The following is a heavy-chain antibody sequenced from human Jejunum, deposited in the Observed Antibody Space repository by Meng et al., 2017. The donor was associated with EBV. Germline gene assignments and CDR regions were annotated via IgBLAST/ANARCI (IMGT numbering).Heavy chain of an antibody. J-gene: IGHJ3*01. CDR3: TVFHL. CDR1: GFTFSDFG. Sequence: QMQLVESGGGVFQPGRSLRLSCVASGFTFSDFGIHWVRQAPGKGLEWVALISYDGANDYYADSVKGRFTVSRDDSKNTVYLQMSSLRPEDTAVYYATVFHLWGQGTVVTVSS. D-gene: IGHD4-17*01. CDR2: ISYDGAND. V-gene: IGHV3-30*03.